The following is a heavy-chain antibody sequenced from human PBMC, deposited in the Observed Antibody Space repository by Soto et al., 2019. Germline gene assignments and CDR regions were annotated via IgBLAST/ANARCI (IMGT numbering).Heavy chain of an antibody. D-gene: IGHD4-17*01. J-gene: IGHJ5*02. CDR2: IYYSGST. CDR3: ARGFYTVTNWFDP. Sequence: QVQLQESGPGLVKPSQTLSLTCTVSGGSISSGGYYWSWIRQHPGKGPEWIGYIYYSGSTYYHPSLKRRVTMSVDTSKNQFALKLNYVTDAGTAGYYCARGFYTVTNWFDPWGQGTLVTVPS. V-gene: IGHV4-31*03. CDR1: GGSISSGGYY.